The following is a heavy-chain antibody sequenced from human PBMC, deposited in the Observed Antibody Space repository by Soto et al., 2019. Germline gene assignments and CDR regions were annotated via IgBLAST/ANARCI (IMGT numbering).Heavy chain of an antibody. J-gene: IGHJ4*02. CDR3: ARGMTPPGAPAWYYFDS. D-gene: IGHD2-8*02. V-gene: IGHV4-4*07. CDR2: FSLSGTT. CDR1: GASITGSFF. Sequence: ASETLSLTCTVSGASITGSFFWSWIRQPAGKGLEWIGRFSLSGTTNYNPSLRGRVTMSADVSKNQFSLRLTSVTAADTALYYCARGMTPPGAPAWYYFDSWGQGTLVTVSS.